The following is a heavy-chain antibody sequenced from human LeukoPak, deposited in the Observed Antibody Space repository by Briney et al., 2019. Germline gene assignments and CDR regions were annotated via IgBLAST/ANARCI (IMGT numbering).Heavy chain of an antibody. CDR2: IGDSLSST. D-gene: IGHD4-23*01. CDR3: AKDLYGGNPTLGYFQH. V-gene: IGHV3-23*01. Sequence: PGGSLRLSCATSGFSFNNYAMSWVRQAPGKGVEWVSSIGDSLSSTYYADSVKGRFTISRDYSKNTLFLQMNSLRAEDTAVYYCAKDLYGGNPTLGYFQHWGQGALVTVSS. CDR1: GFSFNNYA. J-gene: IGHJ1*01.